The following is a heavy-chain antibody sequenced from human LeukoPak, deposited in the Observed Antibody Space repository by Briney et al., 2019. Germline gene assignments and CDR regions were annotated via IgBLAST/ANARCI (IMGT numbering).Heavy chain of an antibody. V-gene: IGHV3-30*02. CDR3: ARVYGPGGYYYYGMDV. CDR1: GFTFSSYG. Sequence: GGSLRLSCAASGFTFSSYGMHWVRQAPGKGLEWVAFIRYDGSNKYYADSVKGRFTISRDNSKNTLYLQMNSLRAEDTAVYYCARVYGPGGYYYYGMDVWGQGTTVTVSS. J-gene: IGHJ6*02. D-gene: IGHD3-10*01. CDR2: IRYDGSNK.